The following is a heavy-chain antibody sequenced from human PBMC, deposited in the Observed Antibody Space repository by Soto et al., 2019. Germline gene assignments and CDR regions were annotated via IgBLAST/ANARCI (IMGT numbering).Heavy chain of an antibody. V-gene: IGHV3-74*01. J-gene: IGHJ6*04. CDR2: IDNAGTDS. Sequence: VQLVESGGGLVQPGGSLRLSGAASGFTLSGRSMHWVRQAPGKGLVWVSGIDNAGTDSTYADSVKGRFTSSRDNAKNMLYLQMNSLRVEDTAVYYCARGWFGPDVWGIGTTVTVSS. CDR1: GFTLSGRS. CDR3: ARGWFGPDV. D-gene: IGHD3-10*01.